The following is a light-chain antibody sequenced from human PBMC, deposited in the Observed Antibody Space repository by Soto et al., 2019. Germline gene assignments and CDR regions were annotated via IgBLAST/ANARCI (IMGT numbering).Light chain of an antibody. CDR1: QTIGSH. CDR3: QSSYNIPYT. V-gene: IGKV1-39*01. Sequence: DIQMTQSPSSLSASVGDRVTITCRASQTIGSHLNWYQQKPGKAPNLLIYAASSLQSGVPSRFRGSRSGTDFTLTISTLQHEDFATYYCQSSYNIPYTFGQGTKLEIK. CDR2: AAS. J-gene: IGKJ2*01.